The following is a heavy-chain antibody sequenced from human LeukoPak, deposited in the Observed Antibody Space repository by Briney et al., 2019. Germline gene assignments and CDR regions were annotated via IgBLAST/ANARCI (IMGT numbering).Heavy chain of an antibody. D-gene: IGHD3-9*01. Sequence: SETLSLTCAVSGYSISSGYYWGWIRQPPGKGLEWIGSIYHSGSTYYNPSLKSRVTISVDTSKNQFSLKLSSVAAADTAVYYCARVVDLAGFIFGFVIWGQGTLVTVSS. V-gene: IGHV4-38-2*01. CDR2: IYHSGST. CDR3: ARVVDLAGFIFGFVI. J-gene: IGHJ4*02. CDR1: GYSISSGYY.